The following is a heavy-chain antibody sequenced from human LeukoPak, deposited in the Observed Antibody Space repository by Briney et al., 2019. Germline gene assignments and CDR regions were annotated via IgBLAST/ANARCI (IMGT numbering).Heavy chain of an antibody. CDR3: ARTYSSAANFDY. CDR1: GGSISSYY. D-gene: IGHD6-25*01. J-gene: IGHJ4*02. CDR2: IYYSGST. Sequence: PSETLSLTCTVSGGSISSYYWSWIRQPPGQGLEWIGYIYYSGSTNYNPSLKSRVTISVDTSKNQFSLKLSSVTAADTAVYYCARTYSSAANFDYWGQGTLVTVSS. V-gene: IGHV4-59*01.